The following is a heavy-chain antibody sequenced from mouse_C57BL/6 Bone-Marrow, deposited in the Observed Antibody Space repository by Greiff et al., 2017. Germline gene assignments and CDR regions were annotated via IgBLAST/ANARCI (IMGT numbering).Heavy chain of an antibody. V-gene: IGHV1-69*01. CDR2: IDPSDSYT. CDR1: GYTFTSYW. D-gene: IGHD1-1*01. J-gene: IGHJ1*03. CDR3: ARMRYYGSRGDFDV. Sequence: QVQLQQPGAELVMPGASVKLSCKASGYTFTSYWMHWVKQRPGQGLEWIGEIDPSDSYTNYNQKFKGKSTLTVDKSSSTAYMQLSSRTSEDSAVYYCARMRYYGSRGDFDVWGTGTTVTVSS.